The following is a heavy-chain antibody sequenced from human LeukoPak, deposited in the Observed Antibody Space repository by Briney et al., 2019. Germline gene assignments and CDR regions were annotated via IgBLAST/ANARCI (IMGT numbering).Heavy chain of an antibody. J-gene: IGHJ3*02. CDR1: GFTFITYA. CDR2: ISGSGGST. CDR3: AKDLWIVGATGAFDI. Sequence: PGGSLRLSCAASGFTFITYAMTWVRQAAGKGLEWVSAISGSGGSTYYADSVKGRFTISRDNSKNTLYLQMNSLRAEDTAVYYCAKDLWIVGATGAFDIWGQGTMVTVFS. V-gene: IGHV3-23*01. D-gene: IGHD1-26*01.